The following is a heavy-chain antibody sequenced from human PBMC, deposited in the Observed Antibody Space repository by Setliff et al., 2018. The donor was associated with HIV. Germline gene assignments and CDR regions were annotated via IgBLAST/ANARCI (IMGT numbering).Heavy chain of an antibody. CDR2: IIPILGIA. CDR3: VRGVQSPPHYSYYYMDV. D-gene: IGHD3-3*01. V-gene: IGHV1-69*02. J-gene: IGHJ6*03. Sequence: ASVKVSCKASGYTFSSYTISWVRQAPGQGLEWMGRIIPILGIANYAQKFQGRVTITADKSTSTAYMELSSLRSEDTAMYYCVRGVQSPPHYSYYYMDVWGEGTMVTVSS. CDR1: GYTFSSYT.